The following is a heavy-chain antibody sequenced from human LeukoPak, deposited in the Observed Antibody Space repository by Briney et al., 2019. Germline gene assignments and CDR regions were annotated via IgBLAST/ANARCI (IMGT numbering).Heavy chain of an antibody. Sequence: GGSLRLSCAASGFTFSNHWMSWVRQAPGKGLEWVANIDQDGSVKYYLDSVKGRFTISRDNAKNSLSLQMNNLRAEDTAVYYCARNPAKGFPAVYWGQGTLVTVSS. D-gene: IGHD2-2*01. CDR3: ARNPAKGFPAVY. CDR1: GFTFSNHW. J-gene: IGHJ4*02. CDR2: IDQDGSVK. V-gene: IGHV3-7*01.